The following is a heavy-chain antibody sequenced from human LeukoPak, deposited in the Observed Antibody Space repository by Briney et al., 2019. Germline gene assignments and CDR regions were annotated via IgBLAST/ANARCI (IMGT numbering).Heavy chain of an antibody. CDR2: ISSSSSYI. J-gene: IGHJ4*02. D-gene: IGHD5-12*01. CDR3: AYSGYDYYYLDY. CDR1: GFTFSSYS. Sequence: GGSLRLSCAASGFTFSSYSMNWVRQAPGKGLEWVSSISSSSSYIYYADSVKGRFTISRDNAKNSLYLQMNSLRAEDTAVYYCAYSGYDYYYLDYWGQGTLVTVSS. V-gene: IGHV3-21*01.